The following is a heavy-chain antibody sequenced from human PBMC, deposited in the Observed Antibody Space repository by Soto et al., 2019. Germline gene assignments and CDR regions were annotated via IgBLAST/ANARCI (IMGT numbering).Heavy chain of an antibody. D-gene: IGHD3-10*01. CDR3: ARGVGLLAHFDY. Sequence: QVQLVQSGAEVKKPGSSVKVSCKASGVTVSSYAISWVRQAPGQGLEWMGGIIPLLGMANYAENFQGRVTITADDSTNTAYMELTSLRYEDTAVYYCARGVGLLAHFDYWGQGTQVTVSS. V-gene: IGHV1-69*01. J-gene: IGHJ4*02. CDR2: IIPLLGMA. CDR1: GVTVSSYA.